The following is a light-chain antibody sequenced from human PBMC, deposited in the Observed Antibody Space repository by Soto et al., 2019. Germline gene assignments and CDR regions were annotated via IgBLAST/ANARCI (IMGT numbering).Light chain of an antibody. J-gene: IGKJ4*01. V-gene: IGKV3-11*01. CDR3: QQHSDWPLT. CDR1: QSISSS. CDR2: DAT. Sequence: EIVLLQSPVPLSLSPGARATLSCRASQSISSSLAWYPQTPGQAPRLLLFDATNRATGSPVRFSGSGSGTEFTLTISSLEPDDFTVYYCQQHSDWPLTFGGGTRVES.